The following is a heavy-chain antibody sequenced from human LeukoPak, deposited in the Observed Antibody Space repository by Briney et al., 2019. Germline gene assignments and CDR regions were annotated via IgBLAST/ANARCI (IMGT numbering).Heavy chain of an antibody. Sequence: PGGCLRLSCAASGFTSSGSAMRWVRQASGKGLGWVGCIISKAKSYATTYSPSVKGRFTISRDDSKNTPYLQMNSLKTEDTAVYYCTTHPDMVRGVIISDYWGQGTLVTVSS. V-gene: IGHV3-73*01. CDR1: GFTSSGSA. CDR3: TTHPDMVRGVIISDY. CDR2: IISKAKSYAT. J-gene: IGHJ4*02. D-gene: IGHD3-10*01.